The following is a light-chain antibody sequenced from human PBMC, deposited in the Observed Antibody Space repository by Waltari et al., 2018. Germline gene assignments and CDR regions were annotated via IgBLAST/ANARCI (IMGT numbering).Light chain of an antibody. CDR3: QQYNTYSS. J-gene: IGKJ2*01. V-gene: IGKV1-5*03. Sequence: DIQMTQSPSTLSASVGDTVTITCRASQSISNWLAWYQQKPGKAPNLLIYKASNLKSGVPSRFSVSGSGTEFTLTINSLQPGDFATYYCQQYNTYSSFGQGTKLEIK. CDR1: QSISNW. CDR2: KAS.